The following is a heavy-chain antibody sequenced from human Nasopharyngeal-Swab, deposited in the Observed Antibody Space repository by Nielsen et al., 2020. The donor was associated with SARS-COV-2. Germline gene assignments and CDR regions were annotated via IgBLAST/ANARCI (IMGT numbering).Heavy chain of an antibody. J-gene: IGHJ3*02. D-gene: IGHD6-19*01. CDR1: GYSFTSYW. CDR3: ATRSGWAGYDAFDI. CDR2: IYPGDSDT. V-gene: IGHV5-51*01. Sequence: KVSCKGSGYSFTSYWIGWVRQMPGKGLEWMGIIYPGDSDTRYSPSFQGQVTISADKSISTAYLQWGSLKASDTAMYYCATRSGWAGYDAFDIWSQGTMVTVSS.